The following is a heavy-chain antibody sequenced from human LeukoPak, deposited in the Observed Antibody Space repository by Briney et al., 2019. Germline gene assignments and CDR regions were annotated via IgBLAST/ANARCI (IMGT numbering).Heavy chain of an antibody. J-gene: IGHJ4*02. CDR3: ARLIGQWLVLDY. CDR2: IYYSGST. V-gene: IGHV4-39*01. CDR1: GGSISSSSYY. Sequence: PSETLSLTCTVSGGSISSSSYYWGWIRQPPGKGLEWIGSIYYSGSTYYHPSLKSRVTISVDTSKNQFSLKLSSVTAADTAVYYCARLIGQWLVLDYWGQGTLVTVSS. D-gene: IGHD6-19*01.